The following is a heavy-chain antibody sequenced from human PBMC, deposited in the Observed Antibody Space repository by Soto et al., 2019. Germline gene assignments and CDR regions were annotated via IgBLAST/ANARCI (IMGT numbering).Heavy chain of an antibody. CDR3: ARALACGGDCYSYYYYGMDV. CDR2: FDPEDGET. J-gene: IGHJ6*02. CDR1: GYTLTELS. V-gene: IGHV1-24*01. Sequence: ASVKVSCKVSGYTLTELSMHWVRQAPGKGLEWMGGFDPEDGETIYAQKFQGRVTMTTDTSTDTAYMELSSLRSEDTAVYYCARALACGGDCYSYYYYGMDVWGQGTTVTVSS. D-gene: IGHD2-21*02.